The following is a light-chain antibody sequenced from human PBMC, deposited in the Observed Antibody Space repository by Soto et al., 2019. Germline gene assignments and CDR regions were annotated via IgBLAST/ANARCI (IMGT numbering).Light chain of an antibody. CDR2: DNN. CDR1: SSNIGNNY. CDR3: GTWDSSLSAGPYV. V-gene: IGLV1-51*01. J-gene: IGLJ1*01. Sequence: QSVLTQPPSVSAAPGQKVTISCSGSSSNIGNNYVSWYQQLPGTAPKLLIYDNNKRPSGIPDRFSGSKSGTSATLGITGVQTGDEADYYCGTWDSSLSAGPYVFGTGTKLTVL.